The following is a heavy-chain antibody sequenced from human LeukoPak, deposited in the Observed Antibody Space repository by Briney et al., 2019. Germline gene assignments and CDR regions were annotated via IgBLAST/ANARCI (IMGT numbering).Heavy chain of an antibody. V-gene: IGHV4-31*03. CDR2: IYYSGST. CDR3: ARVGWLRPINWFDP. D-gene: IGHD5-12*01. CDR1: GGSISSGGYY. Sequence: PSQTLSLTCTVSGGSISSGGYYWSWIRQHPGKGLEWIGYIYYSGSTYYNPSLKGRVTISVDTSKNQFSLKLSSVTAADTAVYYCARVGWLRPINWFDPWGRGTLVTVSS. J-gene: IGHJ5*02.